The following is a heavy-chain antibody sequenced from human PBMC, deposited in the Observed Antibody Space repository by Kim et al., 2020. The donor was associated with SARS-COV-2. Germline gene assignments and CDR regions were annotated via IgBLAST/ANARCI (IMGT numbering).Heavy chain of an antibody. D-gene: IGHD3-10*01. J-gene: IGHJ5*02. CDR3: AHRVPFLKGEFDP. V-gene: IGHV2-5*01. Sequence: SSPSLKSRLTITKDTSKNQVVLTMTNMDPVDTATYYCAHRVPFLKGEFDPWGQGTLVTVSS.